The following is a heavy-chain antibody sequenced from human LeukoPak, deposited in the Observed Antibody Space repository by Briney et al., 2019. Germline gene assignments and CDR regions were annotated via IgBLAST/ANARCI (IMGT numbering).Heavy chain of an antibody. Sequence: PSETLSLTCTVSGGSISSYYWSWIRQPPGKGLEWIGSIYYSGSTYYNPSLKSRVTISVDTSKNQFSLKLSSVTAADTAVYYCASALAVAGTVDYWGQGTLVTVSS. CDR2: IYYSGST. CDR1: GGSISSYY. J-gene: IGHJ4*02. CDR3: ASALAVAGTVDY. D-gene: IGHD6-19*01. V-gene: IGHV4-59*05.